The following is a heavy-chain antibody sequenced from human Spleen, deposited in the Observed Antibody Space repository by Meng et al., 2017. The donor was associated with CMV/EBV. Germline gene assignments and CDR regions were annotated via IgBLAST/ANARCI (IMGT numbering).Heavy chain of an antibody. CDR2: VSYDGNNK. CDR1: GFTFSSYT. CDR3: ARGSGSDY. D-gene: IGHD3-3*01. Sequence: GESLKISCAASGFTFSSYTMHWVRQAPGKGLEWVAVVSYDGNNKYYADSVKGRFTISRDNSKNTLYLQMNSLRVEDTAVYYCARGSGSDYWGQGTLVTVSS. J-gene: IGHJ4*02. V-gene: IGHV3-30*04.